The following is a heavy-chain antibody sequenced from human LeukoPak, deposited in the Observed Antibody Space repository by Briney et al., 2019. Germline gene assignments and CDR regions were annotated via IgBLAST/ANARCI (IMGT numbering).Heavy chain of an antibody. Sequence: SETLSLTCAVSGYSISSGYYWGWIRQPPGKGLEWIGSIFHSGSTYYNPSLKSRVNMSVDTSKNQISLKLSSVTAADTAVYYCARASGSYGSGSYYYYGMNVWGKGTTVTVSS. D-gene: IGHD3-10*01. J-gene: IGHJ6*04. CDR3: ARASGSYGSGSYYYYGMNV. V-gene: IGHV4-38-2*01. CDR2: IFHSGST. CDR1: GYSISSGYY.